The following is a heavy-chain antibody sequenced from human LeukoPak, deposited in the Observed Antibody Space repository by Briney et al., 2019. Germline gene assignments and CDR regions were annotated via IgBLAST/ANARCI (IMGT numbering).Heavy chain of an antibody. CDR2: TLYDGSRK. Sequence: GGSLRLSCAGSGFIFGSYVMSWVRQTPGMGLQWVALTLYDGSRKYYEDSVKGRFIIPRDNSKNTLYLQMDSLRVEDTAIYYCARRRQALYGMDVWGQGTTVTVSS. J-gene: IGHJ6*02. CDR1: GFIFGSYV. V-gene: IGHV3-30*12. CDR3: ARRRQALYGMDV.